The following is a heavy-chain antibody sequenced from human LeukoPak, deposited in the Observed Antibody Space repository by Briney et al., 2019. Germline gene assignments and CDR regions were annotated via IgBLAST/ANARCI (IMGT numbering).Heavy chain of an antibody. J-gene: IGHJ5*02. Sequence: SETLSLTCTVSGGSISSSSYYWGWIRQPPGKGLEWIGSIYYSGSTYYNPSLKSRVTISVDTSKNQFSLKLSSVTAADTAVYYCARVGYDSSGYVFDPWGQGTLVTVSS. CDR2: IYYSGST. D-gene: IGHD3-22*01. CDR3: ARVGYDSSGYVFDP. CDR1: GGSISSSSYY. V-gene: IGHV4-39*07.